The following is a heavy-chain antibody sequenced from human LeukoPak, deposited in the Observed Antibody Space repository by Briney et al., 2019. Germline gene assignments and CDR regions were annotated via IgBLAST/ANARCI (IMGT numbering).Heavy chain of an antibody. CDR1: GFTFSSYS. Sequence: PGGSLRLSCAASGFTFSSYSMVWVRQAPGKGLEWVSTINNSGGYSYYTDSVKGRFTISRDNSKNTLYLQMNSLRAEDTAVYYCAKADRADVPSKVDYWGQGTLVTVSS. CDR2: INNSGGYS. CDR3: AKADRADVPSKVDY. D-gene: IGHD3-10*01. J-gene: IGHJ4*02. V-gene: IGHV3-23*01.